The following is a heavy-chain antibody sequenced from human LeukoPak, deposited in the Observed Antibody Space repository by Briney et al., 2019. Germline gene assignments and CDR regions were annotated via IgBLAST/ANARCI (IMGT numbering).Heavy chain of an antibody. D-gene: IGHD3-9*01. CDR1: GGSTSRHY. CDR2: IYNSGST. Sequence: SETLSLTCTVSGGSTSRHYWSWIRQPPGKELEWIGCIYNSGSTRYNPSLTSRVTISEDTSKNQFSLRLNSVTAADTAVYFCARASAGAIFYYGMDVWGQGTTVTASS. J-gene: IGHJ6*02. CDR3: ARASAGAIFYYGMDV. V-gene: IGHV4-59*11.